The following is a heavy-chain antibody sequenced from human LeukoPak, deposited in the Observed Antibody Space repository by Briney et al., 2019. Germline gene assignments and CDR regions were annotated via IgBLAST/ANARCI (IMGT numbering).Heavy chain of an antibody. J-gene: IGHJ4*02. CDR1: GFTFSSYA. CDR2: ISYDGSNK. D-gene: IGHD5-24*01. CDR3: ARERRDGYNSLLDY. Sequence: GGSLRLSCAASGFTFSSYAMHWVRQAPGKGLEWVVVISYDGSNKYYADSVKGRFTISRDNSKNTLYLQMNSLRAEDTAVYYCARERRDGYNSLLDYWGQGTLVTVSS. V-gene: IGHV3-30*04.